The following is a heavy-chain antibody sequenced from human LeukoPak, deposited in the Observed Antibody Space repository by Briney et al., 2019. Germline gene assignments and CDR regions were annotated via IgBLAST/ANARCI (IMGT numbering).Heavy chain of an antibody. CDR1: GGSIGSYY. Sequence: SETLSLTCTVSGGSIGSYYWSWIRQPPGKGLEWIGYIYYSRSTNYNPSLKSRVTISVDTSKNQFSLKLSSVTAADTAVYYCARGNGKYYYYYYMDVWGKGTTVTVSS. J-gene: IGHJ6*03. D-gene: IGHD1-1*01. V-gene: IGHV4-59*01. CDR2: IYYSRST. CDR3: ARGNGKYYYYYYMDV.